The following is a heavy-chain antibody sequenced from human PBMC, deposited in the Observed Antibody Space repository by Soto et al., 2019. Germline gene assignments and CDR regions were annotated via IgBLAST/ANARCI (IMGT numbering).Heavy chain of an antibody. V-gene: IGHV4-30-2*01. CDR3: ARLQFGEGFDY. D-gene: IGHD3-10*01. J-gene: IGHJ4*02. CDR2: ILHTGGT. Sequence: SETLSLTCVVSGGSISGGGFSWSWIRQPPGKGLEWIGYILHTGGTQYNPSLKSRVSMSVGKSKNQFSLHLTSVTAADTAVYYCARLQFGEGFDYWGQGALVTVSS. CDR1: GGSISGGGFS.